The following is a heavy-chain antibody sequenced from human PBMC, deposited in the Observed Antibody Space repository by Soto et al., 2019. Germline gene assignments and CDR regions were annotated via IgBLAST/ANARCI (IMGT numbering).Heavy chain of an antibody. CDR2: IIPIFGTA. CDR3: ARDGYLRGSHFNWYFDL. J-gene: IGHJ2*01. Sequence: QVQLVQSGAEVKKPGSSVKVSCKASGGTFSSYAISWVRQAPGQGLEWMGGIIPIFGTANYAQKFQGRVTITADESTSTAYMELSSLRSEDTAVYYCARDGYLRGSHFNWYFDLWGRGTLVTVSS. CDR1: GGTFSSYA. V-gene: IGHV1-69*12. D-gene: IGHD1-26*01.